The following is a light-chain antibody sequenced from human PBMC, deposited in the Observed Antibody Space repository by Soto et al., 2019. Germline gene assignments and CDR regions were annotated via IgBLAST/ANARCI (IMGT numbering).Light chain of an antibody. CDR1: SSNVETNT. V-gene: IGLV1-44*01. CDR3: AAWDDSLKAVV. CDR2: TNN. J-gene: IGLJ2*01. Sequence: QSVLTQPPSASGTPGQTVTISCSGSSSNVETNTVNWYQHLPGAAPKLLIHTNNQRPSGVPDRFSGSRSGTSASLAISGLQSEDEAEYYCAAWDDSLKAVVFGGGTKLTVL.